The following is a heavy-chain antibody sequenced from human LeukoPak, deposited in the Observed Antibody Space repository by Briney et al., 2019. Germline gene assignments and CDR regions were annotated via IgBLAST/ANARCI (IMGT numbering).Heavy chain of an antibody. CDR2: IYYSGGT. CDR1: GGSISSTY. D-gene: IGHD6-13*01. CDR3: ARHFTPAAAGSFDY. J-gene: IGHJ4*02. Sequence: SETLSLTCTVSGGSISSTYWSWIRQPPGKGLEWIWYIYYSGGTNDNPSLKSRVAISIDTSKNQFFLKLSSVTAGDTAVYYCARHFTPAAAGSFDYWGQGTLVTVSS. V-gene: IGHV4-59*08.